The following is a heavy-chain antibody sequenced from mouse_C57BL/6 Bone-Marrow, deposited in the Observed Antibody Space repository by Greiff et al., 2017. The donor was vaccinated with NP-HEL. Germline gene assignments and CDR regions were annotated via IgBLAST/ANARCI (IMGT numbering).Heavy chain of an antibody. V-gene: IGHV1-85*01. CDR1: GYTFTSYD. CDR2: IYPRDGST. J-gene: IGHJ3*01. D-gene: IGHD1-1*01. Sequence: PSLFTPFASVNFSCKASGYTFTSYDINWVKQRPGQGLEWIGWIYPRDGSTKYNEKFKGKATLTVDTSSSTAYMELHSLTSEDSAVYFCARWTTVGFAYWGQGTLVTVSA. CDR3: ARWTTVGFAY.